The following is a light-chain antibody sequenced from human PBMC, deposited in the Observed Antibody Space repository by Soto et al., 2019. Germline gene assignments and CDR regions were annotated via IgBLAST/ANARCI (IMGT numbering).Light chain of an antibody. V-gene: IGKV3-15*01. CDR2: RAS. Sequence: IVMTQSPATLSVSPGERATLSCRAGQTIYSNVAWYQQRPGQAPRLIIYRASSRATGVPARFSGSGSGTEFTLTISSLQSEDFALYYCQQYQNLWTFGHGTKVDI. CDR3: QQYQNLWT. J-gene: IGKJ1*01. CDR1: QTIYSN.